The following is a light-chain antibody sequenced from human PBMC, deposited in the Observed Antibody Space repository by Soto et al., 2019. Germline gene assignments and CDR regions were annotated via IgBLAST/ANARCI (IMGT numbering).Light chain of an antibody. V-gene: IGKV1-5*03. CDR1: QSIRSW. J-gene: IGKJ1*01. CDR3: QHYNSYSEA. Sequence: IQMTQSPSTLSASVGDRVTITCRASQSIRSWLAWYQQKPGKAPRLLIYKASSLESGVPSRFSGSGSGTEFTLTISSLQPDDFATYYCQHYNSYSEAFGQGTKVDI. CDR2: KAS.